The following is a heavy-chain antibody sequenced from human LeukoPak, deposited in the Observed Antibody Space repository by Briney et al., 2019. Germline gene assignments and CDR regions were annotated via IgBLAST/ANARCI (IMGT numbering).Heavy chain of an antibody. V-gene: IGHV3-23*01. Sequence: GGSLRLSCAASGFTFSSYAMSWVRQAPGKGLEWVSAISGSGGSTYYADSVKGRFIISRDNSKNTLYPQMNSLRAEDTAVYYCAKDPTSYCTNGVCYTPPYYFDYWGQGTLVTVSS. CDR2: ISGSGGST. J-gene: IGHJ4*02. CDR3: AKDPTSYCTNGVCYTPPYYFDY. D-gene: IGHD2-8*01. CDR1: GFTFSSYA.